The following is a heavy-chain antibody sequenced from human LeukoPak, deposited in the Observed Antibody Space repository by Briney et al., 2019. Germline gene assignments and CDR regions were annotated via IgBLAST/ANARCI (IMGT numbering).Heavy chain of an antibody. V-gene: IGHV1-18*01. J-gene: IGHJ4*02. D-gene: IGHD4-17*01. CDR1: GYSFNQFG. CDR2: TSGHNGNT. CDR3: VRVGSAYGDPLEFDF. Sequence: ASVKVSCKASGYSFNQFGISWVRQAPGRGLEWLQWTSGHNGNTHSAQKFQDRVTMSNDNSMSTAYLELRSLRSDDTAVYFWVRVGSAYGDPLEFDFWGRGTLVSVSS.